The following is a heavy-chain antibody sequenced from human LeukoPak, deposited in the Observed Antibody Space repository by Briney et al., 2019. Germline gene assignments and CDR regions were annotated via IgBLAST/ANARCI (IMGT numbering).Heavy chain of an antibody. Sequence: GGSLRLSCAASGFTFSSYAMHWVRQAPGKGLEWVAVISYDGSNKYYADSVKGRFTISRDNSKNTLYLQMNSLRAEDAAVYYCAKGGRLWFGELLYDYWGQGTLVTVSS. CDR3: AKGGRLWFGELLYDY. D-gene: IGHD3-10*01. V-gene: IGHV3-30*04. CDR1: GFTFSSYA. J-gene: IGHJ4*02. CDR2: ISYDGSNK.